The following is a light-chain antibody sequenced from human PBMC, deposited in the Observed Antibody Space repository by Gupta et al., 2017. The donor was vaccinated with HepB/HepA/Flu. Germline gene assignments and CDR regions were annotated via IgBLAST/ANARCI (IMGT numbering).Light chain of an antibody. J-gene: IGKJ5*01. CDR2: NAS. V-gene: IGKV3-15*01. Sequence: EIVLTQSPGTLSVSPGEPATLSCRASQSVGTNLAWYRKKPGQAPRLVIYNASSRAKGSPARCSGSGDGTEFXLTISSXQSEDFAVYYCHQENDGRPSITFGXGTRLEIK. CDR3: HQENDGRPSIT. CDR1: QSVGTN.